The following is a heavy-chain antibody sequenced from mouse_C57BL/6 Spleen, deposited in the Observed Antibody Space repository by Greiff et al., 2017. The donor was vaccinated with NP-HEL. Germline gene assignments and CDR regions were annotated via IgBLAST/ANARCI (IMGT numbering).Heavy chain of an antibody. V-gene: IGHV5-17*01. J-gene: IGHJ4*01. CDR1: GFTFSDYG. Sequence: EVQLVESGGGLVKPGGSLKLSCAASGFTFSDYGMHWVRQAPEKGLEWVAYISSGSSTIYYADTVKGRFTISRDNAKNTLFLQMTSLRSEDTAMYYCARREIYYGNFYYAMDYWGQGTSVTVSS. CDR3: ARREIYYGNFYYAMDY. CDR2: ISSGSSTI. D-gene: IGHD2-1*01.